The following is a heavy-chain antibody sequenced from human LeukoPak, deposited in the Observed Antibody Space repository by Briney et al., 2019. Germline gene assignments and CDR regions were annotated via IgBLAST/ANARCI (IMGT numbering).Heavy chain of an antibody. CDR2: IYYSGST. J-gene: IGHJ4*02. Sequence: SETLSLTCTVSGGSVSSGSYYWSWIRQPPGKGLEWIGYIYYSGSTNYNPSLKSRVTISGDTSKNQFSLKLSSVTAADTAVYFCARVDYDGSGYNFDYWGQGTLVTVSS. CDR1: GGSVSSGSYY. V-gene: IGHV4-61*01. D-gene: IGHD3-22*01. CDR3: ARVDYDGSGYNFDY.